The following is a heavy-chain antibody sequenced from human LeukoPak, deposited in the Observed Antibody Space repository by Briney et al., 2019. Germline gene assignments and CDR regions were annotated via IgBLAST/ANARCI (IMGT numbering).Heavy chain of an antibody. J-gene: IGHJ4*02. Sequence: SETLSLTCTVSGGSISSTSHYWGWIRQPPGKGLEWIGSIYYSGSTYYNPSLKSRVTMSADTSKNQFSLKLSSVTAADTAVYYCARQFSTTPPDYWGQGTLVTVSS. D-gene: IGHD4-17*01. CDR3: ARQFSTTPPDY. CDR1: GGSISSTSHY. V-gene: IGHV4-39*01. CDR2: IYYSGST.